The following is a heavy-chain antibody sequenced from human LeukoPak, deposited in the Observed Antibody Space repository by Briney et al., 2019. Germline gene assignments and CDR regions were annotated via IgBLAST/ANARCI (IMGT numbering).Heavy chain of an antibody. V-gene: IGHV3-30*18. CDR1: GFTFSNYA. CDR2: ISDDGSNK. Sequence: GRSLRLSCAASGFTFSNYAMHWVRQAPGKGLEWVAVISDDGSNKYYGDSVKGRFTISRDNSKSTVYLQMNSLRAEDTAVYYCAKDRYSSGWYSDFDYWGQGTLVTVS. CDR3: AKDRYSSGWYSDFDY. J-gene: IGHJ4*02. D-gene: IGHD6-19*01.